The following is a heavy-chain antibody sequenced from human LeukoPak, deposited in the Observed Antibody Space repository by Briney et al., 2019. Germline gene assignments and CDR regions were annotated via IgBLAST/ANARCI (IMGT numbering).Heavy chain of an antibody. Sequence: KGGESLKIYCKGSGYSFTSYRIGWVRQMPGKGLEWMGIIYPGDSDTRYSPSFQGQVTISADKSISTAYLQWSSLKASDTAMYYCASTMTTVVIDAFDIWGQGTMVTVSS. CDR3: ASTMTTVVIDAFDI. CDR2: IYPGDSDT. V-gene: IGHV5-51*01. J-gene: IGHJ3*02. CDR1: GYSFTSYR. D-gene: IGHD4-23*01.